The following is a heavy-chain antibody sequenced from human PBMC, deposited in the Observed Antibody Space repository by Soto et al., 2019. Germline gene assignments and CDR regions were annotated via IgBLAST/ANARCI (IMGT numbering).Heavy chain of an antibody. Sequence: SETLSLTCTVSGGYISSYYWSWIRQPPGKGLEWIGFFYYSGSTNYNPSLKSRVTISVDTSKNQFSLKLSSVTAADTAVYFCARLYDSGGYWIFDYWGQGTLVTVSS. D-gene: IGHD3-22*01. CDR2: FYYSGST. CDR1: GGYISSYY. V-gene: IGHV4-59*08. J-gene: IGHJ4*02. CDR3: ARLYDSGGYWIFDY.